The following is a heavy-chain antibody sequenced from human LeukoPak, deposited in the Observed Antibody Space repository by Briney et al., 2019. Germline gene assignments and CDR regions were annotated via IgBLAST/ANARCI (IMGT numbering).Heavy chain of an antibody. V-gene: IGHV4-59*12. CDR3: ARADVTMSIGFDY. Sequence: SETLSLTCTVSGGSISHYYWSWIRQPPGKGLEWIGYINYSGSTNYNPSLKSRVTISVDTSKNQFSLKLSSVTAADTAVYYCARADVTMSIGFDYWGQGTLVTVSS. D-gene: IGHD3-10*02. CDR1: GGSISHYY. CDR2: INYSGST. J-gene: IGHJ4*02.